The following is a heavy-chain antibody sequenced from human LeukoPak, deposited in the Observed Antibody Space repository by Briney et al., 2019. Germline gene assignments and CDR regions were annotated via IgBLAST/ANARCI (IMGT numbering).Heavy chain of an antibody. V-gene: IGHV1-69*13. D-gene: IGHD4-17*01. Sequence: ASVKVSCKASGGTFSSYAISWVRQAPGQGLEWMGGIIPIFGTANYAQKFQGRVTITADESTSTAYMELSSLRSEDTAVYYCAGTTVTPPDQHYYYYYGMDVWGQGTTVTVSS. CDR1: GGTFSSYA. CDR3: AGTTVTPPDQHYYYYYGMDV. J-gene: IGHJ6*02. CDR2: IIPIFGTA.